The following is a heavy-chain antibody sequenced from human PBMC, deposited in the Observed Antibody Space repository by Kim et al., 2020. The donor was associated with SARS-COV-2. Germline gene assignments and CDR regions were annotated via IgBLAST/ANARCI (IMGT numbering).Heavy chain of an antibody. V-gene: IGHV1-3*01. D-gene: IGHD3-10*01. J-gene: IGHJ4*02. CDR3: ARERELLWFGELSQSFDY. Sequence: QGRVTITRDTSASTAYMELSSLRSEDTAVYYCARERELLWFGELSQSFDYWGQGTLVTVSS.